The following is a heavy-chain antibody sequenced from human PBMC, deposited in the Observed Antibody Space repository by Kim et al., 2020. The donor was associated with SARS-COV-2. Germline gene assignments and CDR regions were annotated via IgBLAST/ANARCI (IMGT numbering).Heavy chain of an antibody. Sequence: GGSLRLSCAASGFSLSGSAMHWVRQASGKGLEWVGRIRSKANNYATTYAASVKGRFTISRDDSKNTAYLQMNSLKTEDTAVYYCTRKGVETPTNYGMDVWGQGTTVTVSS. D-gene: IGHD2-8*01. J-gene: IGHJ6*02. V-gene: IGHV3-73*01. CDR3: TRKGVETPTNYGMDV. CDR1: GFSLSGSA. CDR2: IRSKANNYAT.